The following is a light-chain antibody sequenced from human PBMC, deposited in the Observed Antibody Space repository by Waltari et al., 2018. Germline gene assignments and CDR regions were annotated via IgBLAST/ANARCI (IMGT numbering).Light chain of an antibody. V-gene: IGLV2-14*03. CDR2: DVN. J-gene: IGLJ1*01. CDR1: SSDVGNYNY. Sequence: QSALTQPASVSGSPGQSITISCTGTSSDVGNYNYVSWYQQHPGKAPKLMIYDVNKRPSGVSIRFSGSKSGNTASLTISGLQAEDEADYYCSSYSSTSALEVFGTGTKVTVL. CDR3: SSYSSTSALEV.